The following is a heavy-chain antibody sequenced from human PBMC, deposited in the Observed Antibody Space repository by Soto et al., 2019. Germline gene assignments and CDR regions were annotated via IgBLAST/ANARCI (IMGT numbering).Heavy chain of an antibody. CDR1: GFTFDNYG. CDR3: EKDNMAWARLFDS. Sequence: EVQLMESGGGLVQPGRSLRLSCAASGFTFDNYGMHWVRQVPGKGLEWVSGISWNSGNIGYADSVKGRFTISIDDAQTSLYLQMNSLRSEDTAFYYCEKDNMAWARLFDSWGQGTLVTVSS. J-gene: IGHJ4*02. D-gene: IGHD3-10*01. V-gene: IGHV3-9*01. CDR2: ISWNSGNI.